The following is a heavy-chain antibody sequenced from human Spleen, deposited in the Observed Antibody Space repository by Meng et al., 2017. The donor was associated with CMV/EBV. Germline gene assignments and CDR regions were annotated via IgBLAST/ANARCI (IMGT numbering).Heavy chain of an antibody. CDR1: GDRGSSNSAA. D-gene: IGHD1-26*01. J-gene: IGHJ3*02. Sequence: SETLSLTCASSGDRGSSNSAAWNWNRQSPSRGLEWLGRTYYRSKWYNDYAVSVKSRLTINPDTSKNHFSLQLNSVTPEDTAVYYCARDRLGGSYNRAFDIWGQGTMVTVSS. CDR2: TYYRSKWYN. CDR3: ARDRLGGSYNRAFDI. V-gene: IGHV6-1*01.